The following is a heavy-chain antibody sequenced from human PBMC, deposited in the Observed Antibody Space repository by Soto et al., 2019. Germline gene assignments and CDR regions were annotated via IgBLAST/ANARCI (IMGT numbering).Heavy chain of an antibody. J-gene: IGHJ4*02. CDR3: ASSLWFGELLYDY. CDR2: INPSGGST. V-gene: IGHV1-46*03. CDR1: GYTSTSYA. Sequence: ASVKVSCKASGYTSTSYAMHWVRQAPGQRLEWMGWINPSGGSTNYAQKFQGRVTMTRDTSTSTVYMELSSLRSEDTAVYYCASSLWFGELLYDYWGQGTLVTVSS. D-gene: IGHD3-10*01.